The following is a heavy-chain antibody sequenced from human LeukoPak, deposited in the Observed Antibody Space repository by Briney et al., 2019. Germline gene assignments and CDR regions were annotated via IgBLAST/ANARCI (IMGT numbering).Heavy chain of an antibody. J-gene: IGHJ3*02. D-gene: IGHD6-13*01. CDR3: ARDAQPLDAFDI. CDR2: IYHSGRT. V-gene: IGHV4-38-2*02. CDR1: GYSISSGYY. Sequence: SETLSLTCTVSGYSISSGYYWGWIRPPPGKGLEWIGSIYHSGRTFYNPSLKSRVTISVDTSKNQFSLKLTSVTAADTAVYYCARDAQPLDAFDICGQGTMVTVSS.